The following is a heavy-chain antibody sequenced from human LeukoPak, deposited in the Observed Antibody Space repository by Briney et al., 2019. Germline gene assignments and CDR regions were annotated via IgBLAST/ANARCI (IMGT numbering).Heavy chain of an antibody. CDR3: AREEGLLSNLVYCMDV. D-gene: IGHD2-21*02. V-gene: IGHV4-30-4*01. J-gene: IGHJ6*02. Sequence: PSETLSLTCTVSGGSISSGDYYWSWIRQPPGKGLEWIGYIYYSGSTYYNPSLKSRVTISVDTSKNQFSLKLSSVTAADTAVYYCAREEGLLSNLVYCMDVWGQGTTVTVSS. CDR2: IYYSGST. CDR1: GGSISSGDYY.